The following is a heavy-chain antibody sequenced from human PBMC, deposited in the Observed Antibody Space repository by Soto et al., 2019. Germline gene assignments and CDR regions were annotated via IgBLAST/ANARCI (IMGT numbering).Heavy chain of an antibody. CDR2: IYPSDSDT. CDR1: GYNFATYW. Sequence: GESLKISCKASGYNFATYWIGWVRQMPGKGLEWMGIIYPSDSDTRYSPSFEGQVTMSADKSINTAYLQWSSLKASDTAVYYCARPTNGGRDYWGQGSLVTVSS. CDR3: ARPTNGGRDY. D-gene: IGHD3-10*01. V-gene: IGHV5-51*01. J-gene: IGHJ4*02.